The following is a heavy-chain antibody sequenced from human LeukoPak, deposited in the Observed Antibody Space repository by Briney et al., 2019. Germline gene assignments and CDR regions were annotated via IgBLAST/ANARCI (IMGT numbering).Heavy chain of an antibody. D-gene: IGHD1-26*01. V-gene: IGHV3-30*18. CDR2: ISYDGSNK. Sequence: PGGSLRLSCAASGFTFSSYGMHWVRQAPGKGLEWVAVISYDGSNKYYADSVKGRFTISRDNSKNTLYLQMNSLRAEDTAVYYCAKGGSSGSYYVTDLFDYWGQGTLVTVSS. J-gene: IGHJ4*02. CDR1: GFTFSSYG. CDR3: AKGGSSGSYYVTDLFDY.